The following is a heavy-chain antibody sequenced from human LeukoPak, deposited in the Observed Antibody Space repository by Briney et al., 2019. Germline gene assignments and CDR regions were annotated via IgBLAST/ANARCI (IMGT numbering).Heavy chain of an antibody. Sequence: GTSLRLSCAASGISFSSHGMHWVRQAPGMGLEWVAVIWYDGSNIYYADSVKGRFTTSRDNSKNTLYLQMNSLRAEDTALYYCARARNDYDSNGFSFLDYWGQGTLVTVSS. V-gene: IGHV3-33*01. D-gene: IGHD3-22*01. J-gene: IGHJ4*02. CDR2: IWYDGSNI. CDR3: ARARNDYDSNGFSFLDY. CDR1: GISFSSHG.